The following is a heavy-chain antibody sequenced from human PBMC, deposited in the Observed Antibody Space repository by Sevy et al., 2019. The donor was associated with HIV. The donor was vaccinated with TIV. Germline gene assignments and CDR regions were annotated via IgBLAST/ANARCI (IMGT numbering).Heavy chain of an antibody. J-gene: IGHJ4*02. D-gene: IGHD3-10*01. CDR2: ISSSSSTI. CDR3: ARDLHYYGSGSRGVDY. Sequence: GGSLRLSCAASGFTFSGYSMNWVRQAPGKGLEWVSYISSSSSTIFYAYSVKGRFTISRDNAKNSLYLRMSSLRDEDTAVYYCARDLHYYGSGSRGVDYWGQGTLVTVSS. V-gene: IGHV3-48*02. CDR1: GFTFSGYS.